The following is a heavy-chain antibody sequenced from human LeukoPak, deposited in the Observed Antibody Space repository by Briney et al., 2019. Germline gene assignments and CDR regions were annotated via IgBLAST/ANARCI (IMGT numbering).Heavy chain of an antibody. D-gene: IGHD6-13*01. CDR3: ARSGIAAAQYWYFDL. J-gene: IGHJ2*01. CDR2: IYYNGST. V-gene: IGHV4-59*01. CDR1: GGSISSYY. Sequence: SETLSLTCTVSGGSISSYYWSWIRQPPGKGLEWIGYIYYNGSTNYNPSLKSRVTISVDTSKNQFSLKLSSVTAADTAVYYCARSGIAAAQYWYFDLWGRGTLVTVSS.